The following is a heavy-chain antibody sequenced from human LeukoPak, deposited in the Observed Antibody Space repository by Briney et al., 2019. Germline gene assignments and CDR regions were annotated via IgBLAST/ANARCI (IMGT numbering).Heavy chain of an antibody. D-gene: IGHD3-10*01. CDR2: LSGSGGGT. V-gene: IGHV3-23*01. CDR3: AKRGVVIRVFLVGFHKEAYYFDS. J-gene: IGHJ4*02. CDR1: GITLSNYG. Sequence: GGSLRLSCAVSGITLSNYGMSWVRQAPGKGLEWVAGLSGSGGGTNYAASVQGRFTISRDNPKNTLYLQMNSMRAEDTAVYFCAKRGVVIRVFLVGFHKEAYYFDSWGQGALVTVSS.